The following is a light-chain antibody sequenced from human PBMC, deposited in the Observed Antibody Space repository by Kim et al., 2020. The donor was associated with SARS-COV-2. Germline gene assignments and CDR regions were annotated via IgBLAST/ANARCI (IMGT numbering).Light chain of an antibody. J-gene: IGKJ3*01. CDR3: QQCDNLPRKVT. CDR2: DAP. V-gene: IGKV1-33*01. Sequence: DIQMTQSPSSLSASVGDRVTITCQASQDISNYLNWYQQKPGKAPKFLIYDAPNLEIGVPSRCSGSGSGTDFTFTISSLQPEDIATYYCQQCDNLPRKVTFGPGTKVDIK. CDR1: QDISNY.